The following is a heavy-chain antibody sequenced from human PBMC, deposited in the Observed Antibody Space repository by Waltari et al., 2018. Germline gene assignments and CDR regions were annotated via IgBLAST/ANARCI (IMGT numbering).Heavy chain of an antibody. CDR1: GFTFSRYS. Sequence: EVQLVESGGGLVKPGGSLRLSCAASGFTFSRYSMNWVRQAPGKGLEWVSSISSSSSYIYYADSVKGRFTISRDNAKNSLYLQMNSLRAEDTAVYYCARAGGFGEWEDWGQGTLVTVSS. CDR3: ARAGGFGEWED. J-gene: IGHJ4*02. V-gene: IGHV3-21*01. D-gene: IGHD3-10*01. CDR2: ISSSSSYI.